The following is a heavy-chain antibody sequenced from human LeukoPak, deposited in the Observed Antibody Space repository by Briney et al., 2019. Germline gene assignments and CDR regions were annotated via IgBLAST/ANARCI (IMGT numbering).Heavy chain of an antibody. V-gene: IGHV1-2*02. Sequence: ASVKVSCKASGYTFTGYFIHWVRQAPGQGLEWMGCINPNSGGTNYAQKFQGRVTMTRDTSISTAYMELSRLRSDDTAVYYCARSYEFWSGYASLGYWGQGTLVTVSS. CDR3: ARSYEFWSGYASLGY. CDR1: GYTFTGYF. J-gene: IGHJ4*02. CDR2: INPNSGGT. D-gene: IGHD3-3*01.